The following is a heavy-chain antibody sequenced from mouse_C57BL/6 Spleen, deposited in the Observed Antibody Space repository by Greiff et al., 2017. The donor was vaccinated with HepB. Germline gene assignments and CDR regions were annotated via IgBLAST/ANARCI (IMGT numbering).Heavy chain of an antibody. J-gene: IGHJ2*01. CDR3: ARHYGSSHYYFDY. D-gene: IGHD1-1*01. CDR1: GYTFTSYW. CDR2: IDPSDSYT. V-gene: IGHV1-50*01. Sequence: VQLQQSGAELVKPGASVKLSCKASGYTFTSYWMQWVKQRPGQGLEWIGEIDPSDSYTNYNQKFKGKATLTVDTSSSTAYMQLSSLTSEDSAVYYCARHYGSSHYYFDYWGQGTTLTVSS.